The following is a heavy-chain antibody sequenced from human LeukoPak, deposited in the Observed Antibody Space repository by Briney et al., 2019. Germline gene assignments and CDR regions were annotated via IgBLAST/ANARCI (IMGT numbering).Heavy chain of an antibody. J-gene: IGHJ3*02. V-gene: IGHV3-7*03. CDR3: ARDSGTRLTVAGPLDAFDI. D-gene: IGHD6-19*01. CDR1: GFNFSTYW. Sequence: GGSLRLSCAASGFNFSTYWMNWVRQAPGKGLEWVANIKQDGSEKYYVDSVKGRFTISRDNAKNSLYLQMNSLRAEDTAVYYCARDSGTRLTVAGPLDAFDIWGQGTMVTVSS. CDR2: IKQDGSEK.